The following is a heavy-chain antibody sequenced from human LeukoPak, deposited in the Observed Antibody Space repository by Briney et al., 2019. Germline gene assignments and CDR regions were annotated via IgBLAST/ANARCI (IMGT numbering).Heavy chain of an antibody. V-gene: IGHV3-7*01. D-gene: IGHD4-17*01. J-gene: IGHJ5*02. CDR1: GFTFSSYW. CDR3: ARDVGEYGDYPNWFDP. Sequence: GGSLRLSCAASGFTFSSYWMSWVRQAPGKGLEWVANIKQDGSEKYYVDSVKGRFTISRDNAKNSLYLQMNSLRAEDTAVYYCARDVGEYGDYPNWFDPWGQGTLVTVSS. CDR2: IKQDGSEK.